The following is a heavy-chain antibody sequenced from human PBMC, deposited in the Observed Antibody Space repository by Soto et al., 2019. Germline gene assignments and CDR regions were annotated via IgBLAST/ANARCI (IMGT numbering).Heavy chain of an antibody. CDR2: IWYDGSNK. J-gene: IGHJ5*02. CDR3: ACPLDVPPRGRFDP. D-gene: IGHD2-15*01. CDR1: GFTFSSYG. Sequence: QVQLVESGGGVVQPGRSLRLSCAASGFTFSSYGMHWVRQAPGKGLEWVAVIWYDGSNKYYADSVKGRFTISRDNSKNTLYLQMNSLRAEDTAVYYCACPLDVPPRGRFDPWGQGTLVTVSS. V-gene: IGHV3-33*01.